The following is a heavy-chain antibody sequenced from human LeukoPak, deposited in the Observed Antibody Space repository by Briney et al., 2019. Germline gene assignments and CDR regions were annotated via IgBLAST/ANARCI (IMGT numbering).Heavy chain of an antibody. CDR3: ARSAGAYDILTGYNDY. CDR2: INHSGST. J-gene: IGHJ4*02. CDR1: GGSFSGYY. V-gene: IGHV4-34*01. Sequence: SETLSLTCAVYGGSFSGYYWSWIRQPPGKGLEWIGEINHSGSTNYNPSLKSRVTISVDTSKNQFSLKLSSVTAADTAVYYCARSAGAYDILTGYNDYWGQGTLVTVSS. D-gene: IGHD3-9*01.